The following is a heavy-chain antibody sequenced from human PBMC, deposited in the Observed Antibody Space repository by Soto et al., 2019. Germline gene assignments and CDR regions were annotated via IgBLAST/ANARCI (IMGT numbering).Heavy chain of an antibody. Sequence: PSETLSLTCAVSGGSISSGGYSWSWIRQPPGKGLEWIGYIYHSGSTYYNPSLKSRVTISVDRSKNQFSLKLSSVTAADTAVYYCARRGYSGYDPLYYWGQGTLVTVSS. V-gene: IGHV4-30-2*01. CDR1: GGSISSGGYS. CDR3: ARRGYSGYDPLYY. D-gene: IGHD5-12*01. J-gene: IGHJ4*02. CDR2: IYHSGST.